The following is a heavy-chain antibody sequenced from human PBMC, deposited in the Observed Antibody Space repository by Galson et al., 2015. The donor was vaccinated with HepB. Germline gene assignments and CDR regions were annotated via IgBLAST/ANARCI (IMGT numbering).Heavy chain of an antibody. CDR3: ARSLDVGRTSPDS. V-gene: IGHV3-11*06. J-gene: IGHJ4*02. D-gene: IGHD1-26*01. Sequence: SLRLSCAASGFKFSDYYMTWIRQAPGKGLEWLSYISGTSRYTYHADSLKGRFTISRDNANNSLYLQMNSLTAEDTAVYYCARSLDVGRTSPDSWGQGTLVTVSS. CDR2: ISGTSRYT. CDR1: GFKFSDYY.